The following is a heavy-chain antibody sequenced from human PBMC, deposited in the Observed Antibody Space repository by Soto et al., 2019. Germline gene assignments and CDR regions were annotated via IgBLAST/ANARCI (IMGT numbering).Heavy chain of an antibody. CDR1: GGTFSSYA. J-gene: IGHJ4*02. Sequence: QVQLVQSGAEVKKPGSSVKVSCKASGGTFSSYAISWVRQAPGQGLEGMGGIIPIFGTANYAQKFQGRVTITADESTSTAYMELSSLRSEDTAVYYCARAVSARETQYPDHFDYWGQGTLVTVSS. V-gene: IGHV1-69*01. CDR2: IIPIFGTA. CDR3: ARAVSARETQYPDHFDY. D-gene: IGHD6-6*01.